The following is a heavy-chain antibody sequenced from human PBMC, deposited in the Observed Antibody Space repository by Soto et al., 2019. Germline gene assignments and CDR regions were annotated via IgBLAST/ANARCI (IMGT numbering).Heavy chain of an antibody. CDR1: GFTFSSYG. CDR2: IWYDGSNK. D-gene: IGHD3-16*02. V-gene: IGHV3-33*01. Sequence: QVQLVESGGGVVQPGRSLRLSCAASGFTFSSYGMHWVRQAPGKGLEWVAVIWYDGSNKYYADSVKGRFTISRDNSKNTLYLQMNSLRAKDTAVYYCARLFGSHLGELSATDDAFDIWGQGTMVTVSS. J-gene: IGHJ3*02. CDR3: ARLFGSHLGELSATDDAFDI.